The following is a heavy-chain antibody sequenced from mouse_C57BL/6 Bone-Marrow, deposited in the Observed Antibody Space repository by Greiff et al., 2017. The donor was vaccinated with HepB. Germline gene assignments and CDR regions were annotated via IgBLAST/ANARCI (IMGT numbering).Heavy chain of an antibody. CDR2: IYPGNSDT. Sequence: EVQLQQSGTVLARPGASVKMSCKISGYTFTSYWLHWVKQRPGQGLEWIGAIYPGNSDTSYNQKFKGKAKLTAVTSASTAYMELSSLTNEDSAVYYCTRCHLSLFDYWGQGTTLTVSS. V-gene: IGHV1-5*01. CDR3: TRCHLSLFDY. CDR1: GYTFTSYW. J-gene: IGHJ2*01. D-gene: IGHD1-1*01.